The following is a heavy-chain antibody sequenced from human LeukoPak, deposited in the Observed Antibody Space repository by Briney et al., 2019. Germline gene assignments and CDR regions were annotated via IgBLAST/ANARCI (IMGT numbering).Heavy chain of an antibody. CDR1: GGSINSAAYY. Sequence: PSETLSLTCTVSGGSINSAAYYWRWIRQHPGKGLEWIGYIYYRGNTYYNPSLMSRVTIALDTSKNQFSLQLGSLTAADTAVYFCAREFGDHMVDSWGQGTLVTVSS. CDR2: IYYRGNT. D-gene: IGHD4-17*01. CDR3: AREFGDHMVDS. V-gene: IGHV4-31*03. J-gene: IGHJ4*02.